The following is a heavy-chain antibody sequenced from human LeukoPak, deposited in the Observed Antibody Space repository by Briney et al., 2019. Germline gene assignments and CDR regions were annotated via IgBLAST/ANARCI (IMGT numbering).Heavy chain of an antibody. V-gene: IGHV3-15*07. CDR1: GFTFSNSW. Sequence: GALRLSCASSGFTFSNSWMNWVRQAPGTGLDWIDRLKSKTDGGTTDYATTVKGRFTISRDDSKNTLYLQMNSLKTEDTAVYYCTIEGEYSSSAPDYWGQGTLVPVSS. CDR3: TIEGEYSSSAPDY. J-gene: IGHJ4*02. CDR2: LKSKTDGGTT. D-gene: IGHD6-6*01.